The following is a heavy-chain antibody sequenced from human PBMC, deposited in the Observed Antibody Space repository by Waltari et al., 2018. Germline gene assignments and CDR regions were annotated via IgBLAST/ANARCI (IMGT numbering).Heavy chain of an antibody. CDR1: GGSISSYY. Sequence: LTCTVSGGSISSYYWSWIRQPPGKGLEWIGYIYYSGSTNYNPSLKSRVTMTEDTSTDTAYMELSSLRSEDTAVYYCASPKNRPMYYDAAFDYWGQGTLVTVSS. D-gene: IGHD3-22*01. CDR3: ASPKNRPMYYDAAFDY. J-gene: IGHJ4*02. CDR2: IYYSGST. V-gene: IGHV4-59*03.